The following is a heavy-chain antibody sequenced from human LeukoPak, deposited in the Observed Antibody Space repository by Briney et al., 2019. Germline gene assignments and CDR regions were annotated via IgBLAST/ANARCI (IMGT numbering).Heavy chain of an antibody. Sequence: SETLSLTCTVSGGSISSYYWSWIRQPPGKGLEWIGYIYYSGSTNYNPSLKSRVTISVDTSKNQFSLKLSSVTAADTAVYYCARWGASGWFAYWGQGTLVTVSS. CDR1: GGSISSYY. V-gene: IGHV4-59*01. CDR3: ARWGASGWFAY. J-gene: IGHJ4*02. CDR2: IYYSGST. D-gene: IGHD6-19*01.